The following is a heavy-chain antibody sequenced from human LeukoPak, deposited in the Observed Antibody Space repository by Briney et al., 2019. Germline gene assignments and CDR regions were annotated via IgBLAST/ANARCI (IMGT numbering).Heavy chain of an antibody. J-gene: IGHJ4*02. CDR1: GFIFTDYS. V-gene: IGHV3-30*03. CDR3: ARSPDYYDSSGFFDY. CDR2: ISYDVVKK. D-gene: IGHD3-22*01. Sequence: PGGSLRLSCAASGFIFTDYSMNWVRQAPGKGLEWVAAISYDVVKKYYADPVKGRFTISRDNSKDTLFLEMSSLRAEDTAVYYCARSPDYYDSSGFFDYWGQGTLVSVSS.